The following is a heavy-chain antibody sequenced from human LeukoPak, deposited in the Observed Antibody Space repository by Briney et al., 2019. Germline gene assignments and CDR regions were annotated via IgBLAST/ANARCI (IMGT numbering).Heavy chain of an antibody. CDR1: GFTFSSYA. CDR3: AREGYSPFSWFDP. Sequence: TGRSLRLSCAASGFTFSSYAMEWVRQAPGKGLEWVAVKWYDGSNEYYADSVKGRFTIARDNSKNTLYLQMSSLRAEDTGVYYCAREGYSPFSWFDPWGQGTLVTVSS. CDR2: KWYDGSNE. J-gene: IGHJ5*02. V-gene: IGHV3-33*01. D-gene: IGHD1-1*01.